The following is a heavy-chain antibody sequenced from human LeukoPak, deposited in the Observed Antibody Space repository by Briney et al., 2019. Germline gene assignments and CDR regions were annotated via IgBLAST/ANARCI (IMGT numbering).Heavy chain of an antibody. Sequence: ASVKVSCKASGGTFSSYAISWVRQAPGQGLEWMGGIIPIFGTANYAQKFQGRVTITADESTSTAYMELSSLRSEDTAVYYCATQYCSGGSCYHTFDYWGQGTLVTVSS. CDR1: GGTFSSYA. J-gene: IGHJ4*02. V-gene: IGHV1-69*13. D-gene: IGHD2-15*01. CDR3: ATQYCSGGSCYHTFDY. CDR2: IIPIFGTA.